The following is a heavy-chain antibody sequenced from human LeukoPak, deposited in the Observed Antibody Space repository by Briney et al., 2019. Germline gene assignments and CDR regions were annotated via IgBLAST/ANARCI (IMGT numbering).Heavy chain of an antibody. Sequence: GGSLRLSCAVSGFTFDDYAMHWVRQAPGKGLEWVSGISWNSGSVGYADSVKGRFTISRDNAKNSLHLQMNSLRVEDTALYYCAKDIASGHHDMDVWGQGTTVTVSS. CDR2: ISWNSGSV. D-gene: IGHD3-10*01. J-gene: IGHJ6*02. CDR1: GFTFDDYA. V-gene: IGHV3-9*01. CDR3: AKDIASGHHDMDV.